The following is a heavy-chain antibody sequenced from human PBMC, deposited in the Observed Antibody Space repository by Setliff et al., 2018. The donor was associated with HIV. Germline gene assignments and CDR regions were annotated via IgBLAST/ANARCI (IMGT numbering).Heavy chain of an antibody. CDR3: ARGITIFGVVIQNWFDP. D-gene: IGHD3-3*01. CDR1: GGSISSGGYY. V-gene: IGHV4-31*03. CDR2: ISYSGST. Sequence: SETLSLTCTVSGGSISSGGYYWSWIRQHPGKGLEWIGYISYSGSTYYKPSLKSRVTISVDTSKTQFSLRLTSGTAADTAVYYCARGITIFGVVIQNWFDPWGQGTLVTVSS. J-gene: IGHJ5*02.